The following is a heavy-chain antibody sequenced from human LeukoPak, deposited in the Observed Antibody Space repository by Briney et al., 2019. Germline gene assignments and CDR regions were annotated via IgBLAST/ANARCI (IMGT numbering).Heavy chain of an antibody. D-gene: IGHD3-3*01. CDR3: ARDLGVRFLEWLFDY. J-gene: IGHJ4*02. Sequence: GASVKVSCKASGYTFTSYYMHWVRQAPGQGLEWMGIINPSGGSTSYAQKFQGRATMTRDTSTSTVYMELSSLRSEDTAVYYCARDLGVRFLEWLFDYWGQGTLVTVSS. CDR2: INPSGGST. V-gene: IGHV1-46*01. CDR1: GYTFTSYY.